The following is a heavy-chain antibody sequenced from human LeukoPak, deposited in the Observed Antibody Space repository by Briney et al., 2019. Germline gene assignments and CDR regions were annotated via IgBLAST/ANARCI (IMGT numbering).Heavy chain of an antibody. CDR1: GGSLSRYY. J-gene: IGHJ4*02. Sequence: SETLSLTCTVSGGSLSRYYWFWIRRSPGKGPEWIGYVYSSVSTNYNPSLKSRVTISIDTSENQFSPKLTSMTAADTAVYYCARGSYGDPIDNWGQGILVTVSS. D-gene: IGHD7-27*01. CDR3: ARGSYGDPIDN. CDR2: VYSSVST. V-gene: IGHV4-59*01.